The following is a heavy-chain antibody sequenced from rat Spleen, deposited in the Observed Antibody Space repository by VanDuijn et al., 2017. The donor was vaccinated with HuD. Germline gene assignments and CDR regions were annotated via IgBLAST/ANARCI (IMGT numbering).Heavy chain of an antibody. Sequence: EVQLAGSGGGLVQPGRSLKLSCAASGFTFSDYYMAWVRQAPTKGLEWVAAISYDGISTYYRDSVRGRFTISSDNAKTTLYLQMDSLRSEDTATYYCARHWGYWGQGVMVTVSS. V-gene: IGHV5-29*01. CDR1: GFTFSDYY. CDR2: ISYDGIST. D-gene: IGHD4-6*01. CDR3: ARHWGY. J-gene: IGHJ2*01.